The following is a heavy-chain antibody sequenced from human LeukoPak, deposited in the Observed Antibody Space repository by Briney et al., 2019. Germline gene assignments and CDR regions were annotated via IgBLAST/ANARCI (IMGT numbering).Heavy chain of an antibody. D-gene: IGHD1-14*01. V-gene: IGHV3-7*01. CDR1: GFNFSSYW. Sequence: GGSLRLSCAASGFNFSSYWMNWVRQAPGKGLEWVANIKQDGGEKYYVDSVKDRFTISRDNAKKSVILQMNSLRVEDTAVYYCARGAPGLTPYYFDYWGQGTLVTVSS. J-gene: IGHJ4*02. CDR2: IKQDGGEK. CDR3: ARGAPGLTPYYFDY.